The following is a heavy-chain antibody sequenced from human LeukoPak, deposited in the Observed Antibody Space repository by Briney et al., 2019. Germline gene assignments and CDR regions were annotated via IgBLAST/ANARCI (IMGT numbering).Heavy chain of an antibody. D-gene: IGHD1-7*01. CDR3: GREIPGGTTSLDC. V-gene: IGHV3-7*04. Sequence: GGTLRLTCAASGFTFSNLCRSGIRQAPGKGRRGVANIKKDGCDKHYADSVRGRYTNSRDNAKNTLYRQMNSLRAEDRAVYYCGREIPGGTTSLDCGGQGTVVTVSS. J-gene: IGHJ4*02. CDR2: IKKDGCDK. CDR1: GFTFSNLC.